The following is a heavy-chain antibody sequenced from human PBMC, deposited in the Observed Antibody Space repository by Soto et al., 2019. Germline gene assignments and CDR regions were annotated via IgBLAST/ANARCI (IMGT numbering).Heavy chain of an antibody. CDR1: GGSISNSSYY. D-gene: IGHD3-16*01. J-gene: IGHJ6*02. CDR2: IYYSGYT. Sequence: QLQLQESGPGLVKPSETLSLTCTVSGGSISNSSYYWGWIRQPPGKGLEWIGSIYYSGYTYYNPSLKSRVTISVDTSKNQFSLKLRSVTAADTAVYYCARHNGPLYVGYYYDMDVWGQGTTVTVSS. CDR3: ARHNGPLYVGYYYDMDV. V-gene: IGHV4-39*01.